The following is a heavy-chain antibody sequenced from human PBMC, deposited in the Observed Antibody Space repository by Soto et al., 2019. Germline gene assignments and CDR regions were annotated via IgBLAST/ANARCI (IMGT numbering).Heavy chain of an antibody. CDR2: IHDTATT. J-gene: IGHJ4*02. Sequence: QVQLLESGPGLVQPSQTLSLTCTVSGGSISSDDYYWTWVRQPPGKGLEWIGNIHDTATTSYNPSLKSRLILSVDTSSNQFSLRLKSVTATDTAVYFCASQYYDFSSGALDFWGQGILVPVSS. CDR3: ASQYYDFSSGALDF. D-gene: IGHD3-3*01. V-gene: IGHV4-30-4*01. CDR1: GGSISSDDYY.